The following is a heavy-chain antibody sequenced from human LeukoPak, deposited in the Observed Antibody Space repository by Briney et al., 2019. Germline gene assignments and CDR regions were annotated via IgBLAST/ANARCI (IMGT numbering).Heavy chain of an antibody. CDR2: IYHSGST. CDR3: ARYRGGSGYHFDY. Sequence: PSETLSLTCTVSGGPISSSSYYWGWIRQPPGKGLEWIGEIYHSGSTNYNPSLKSRVTISLDKSKNQFSLKLTSVTAADTAVYYCARYRGGSGYHFDYWGQGTLVTVSS. J-gene: IGHJ4*02. D-gene: IGHD5-12*01. CDR1: GGPISSSSYY. V-gene: IGHV4-39*07.